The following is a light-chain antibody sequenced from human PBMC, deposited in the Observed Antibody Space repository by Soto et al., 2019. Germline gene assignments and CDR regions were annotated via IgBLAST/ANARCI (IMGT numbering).Light chain of an antibody. J-gene: IGLJ1*01. V-gene: IGLV2-14*03. CDR1: SSDVGAYDY. Sequence: QSVLTQPASVSGSPGQSIAISCTGTSSDVGAYDYVSWYQQHPDRAPRLVIYEVSNRPSGVSNRFSGSKSVNTATLTISGLQAEDEADYYCASHTTPNTRVFGTVTKVTIL. CDR3: ASHTTPNTRV. CDR2: EVS.